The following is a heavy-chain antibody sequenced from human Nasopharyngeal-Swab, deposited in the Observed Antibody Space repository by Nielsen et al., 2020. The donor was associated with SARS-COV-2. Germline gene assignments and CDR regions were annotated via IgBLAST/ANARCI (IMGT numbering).Heavy chain of an antibody. D-gene: IGHD2-2*01. V-gene: IGHV3-74*01. CDR2: INRDGSGT. J-gene: IGHJ5*01. CDR1: GFTFSSYW. CDR3: ARDCVTATCYRSASDT. Sequence: GESLKISCPGSGFTFSSYWMHWVRQARGKGLMWVDRINRDGSGTNYADSVKGRFTISRDNAKNTLYLQMNTLSAEDTGVYYCARDCVTATCYRSASDTWGQGTLVTVSS.